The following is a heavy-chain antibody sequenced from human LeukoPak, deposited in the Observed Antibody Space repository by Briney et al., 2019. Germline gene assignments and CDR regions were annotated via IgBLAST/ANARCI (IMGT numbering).Heavy chain of an antibody. Sequence: GGSLRLSCARSAYTLTSYAMSWVRQAPGQGLEWVSVISDSGDYTSYADSVRGRFTISRDNSRNTLYLQMISLRPEDTAVYYCSKDPSIGKYCTNGVCSPFDYWGQGTLVTVSS. CDR3: SKDPSIGKYCTNGVCSPFDY. V-gene: IGHV3-23*01. CDR1: AYTLTSYA. D-gene: IGHD2-8*01. CDR2: ISDSGDYT. J-gene: IGHJ4*02.